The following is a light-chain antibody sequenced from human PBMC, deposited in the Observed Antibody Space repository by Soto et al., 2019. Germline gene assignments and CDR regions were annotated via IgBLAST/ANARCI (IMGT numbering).Light chain of an antibody. CDR3: QQSYSTPIT. J-gene: IGKJ5*01. CDR1: QSISSY. CDR2: AAY. Sequence: DIQMTQSPSSLSASVGDRVTITCRASQSISSYLNWYQQKPGKAPKLLIYAAYSLQSGVPSRFSGSGSGTDFTLTISSLQPEDFATYYCQQSYSTPITCGQGTRLESK. V-gene: IGKV1-39*01.